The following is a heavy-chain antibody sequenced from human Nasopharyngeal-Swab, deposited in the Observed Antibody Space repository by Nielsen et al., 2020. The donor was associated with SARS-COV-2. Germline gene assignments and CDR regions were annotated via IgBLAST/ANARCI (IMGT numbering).Heavy chain of an antibody. CDR1: GGTFDSYA. D-gene: IGHD2-21*01. CDR2: INPILGIA. Sequence: SVKVSCKASGGTFDSYAISWVRQATGQGLEWVGRINPILGIADYAEKFEGRVSITADKSTTTAHMELGSLRPEYTALYYCARIHFVVGRGYFYGMDVWGQGTTVTVSS. J-gene: IGHJ6*02. V-gene: IGHV1-69*04. CDR3: ARIHFVVGRGYFYGMDV.